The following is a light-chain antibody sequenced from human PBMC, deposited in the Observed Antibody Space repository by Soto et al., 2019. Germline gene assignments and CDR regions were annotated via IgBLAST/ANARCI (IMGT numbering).Light chain of an antibody. V-gene: IGKV3-20*01. CDR3: QQYLSSVT. Sequence: EIVLTQSPGSLSLSPGERATLSCRASQSVDSTFFAWYQKKPGQAPRLLIYGASKRATGVPDRFSGSGSGTDFTLTISRLEPEDVVVYYCQQYLSSVTFGQGTKVEI. CDR1: QSVDSTF. CDR2: GAS. J-gene: IGKJ1*01.